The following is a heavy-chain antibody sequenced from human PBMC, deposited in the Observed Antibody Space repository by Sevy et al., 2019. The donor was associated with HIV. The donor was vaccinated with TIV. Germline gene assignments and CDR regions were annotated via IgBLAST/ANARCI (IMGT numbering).Heavy chain of an antibody. CDR1: GGTFTSYA. Sequence: ASVKVSCKASGGTFTSYAISWVRQAPGLGLEWVGGIIPLLGTANYAQQFQGRVTITADESTSTVYMELSSLRSEDTAVYYCARDNLAVAGRGWFDPWGQGTLVTVSS. D-gene: IGHD6-19*01. CDR3: ARDNLAVAGRGWFDP. J-gene: IGHJ5*02. CDR2: IIPLLGTA. V-gene: IGHV1-69*13.